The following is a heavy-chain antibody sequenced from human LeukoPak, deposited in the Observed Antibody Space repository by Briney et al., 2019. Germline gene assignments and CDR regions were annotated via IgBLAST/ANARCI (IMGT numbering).Heavy chain of an antibody. Sequence: HPGGPLRLSCAASGFTFSSYWMSWVRQAPGKGLEWVANINEDGSEKYYVDSVKGRFTISRDNAKNSLYLQMSSLRAEDTAVYYCTAAPNTTPGSLGHWGQGTLVTVSS. CDR1: GFTFSSYW. J-gene: IGHJ4*02. V-gene: IGHV3-7*03. CDR2: INEDGSEK. D-gene: IGHD6-25*01. CDR3: TAAPNTTPGSLGH.